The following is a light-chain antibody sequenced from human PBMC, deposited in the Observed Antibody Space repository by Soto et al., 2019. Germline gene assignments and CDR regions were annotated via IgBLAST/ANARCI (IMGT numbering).Light chain of an antibody. Sequence: EIVLTQSPGTLSLSPGERATLSCRASQSVGSPYLAWYQQKPRQAPSLLIFGASSRATGTPDRFSGSGSGTDFTLTISRLEPEDFAVYYCQHYGSSSMYTFGQGTKLEIK. CDR1: QSVGSPY. CDR3: QHYGSSSMYT. J-gene: IGKJ2*01. V-gene: IGKV3-20*01. CDR2: GAS.